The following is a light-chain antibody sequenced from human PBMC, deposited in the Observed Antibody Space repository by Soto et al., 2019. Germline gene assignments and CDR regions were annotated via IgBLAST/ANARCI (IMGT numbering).Light chain of an antibody. CDR2: GAS. V-gene: IGKV3-20*01. Sequence: DIVLTQSPGTLSFSPGERATLSCRASQSVGSDYLAWYQQKRGQAPRLLMYGASSRATGIPERFSGSGSGTDFTLPISRLQPEDSAAYYCQQYRNLIYTFGQGTKLEIK. CDR3: QQYRNLIYT. CDR1: QSVGSDY. J-gene: IGKJ2*01.